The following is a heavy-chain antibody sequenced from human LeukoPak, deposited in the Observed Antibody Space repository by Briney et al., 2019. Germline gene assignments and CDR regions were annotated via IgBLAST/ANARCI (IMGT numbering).Heavy chain of an antibody. Sequence: SETMSLTCTVSGGSVSSGSYYWSWIRQPPGKGLEWIGYIYYSGSTNYNPSLKSRVTISVDTSKNQFSLKLSPVTAADTAVYYCAREDSSEDWFDPWGQGTLVTVSS. J-gene: IGHJ5*02. CDR2: IYYSGST. D-gene: IGHD3-22*01. V-gene: IGHV4-61*01. CDR1: GGSVSSGSYY. CDR3: AREDSSEDWFDP.